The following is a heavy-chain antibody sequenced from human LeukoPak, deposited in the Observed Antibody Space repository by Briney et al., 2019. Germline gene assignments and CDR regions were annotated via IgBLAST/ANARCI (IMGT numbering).Heavy chain of an antibody. Sequence: SETLSLTCTASGGSISSYYWSWIRQPPGKGLEWIGYIYYSGSTNYNPSLKSRVTISVDTSKNQFSLKLSSVTAADTAVYYCARHVLWFGEPHYYYYGMDVWGQGTTVTVSS. CDR1: GGSISSYY. CDR2: IYYSGST. CDR3: ARHVLWFGEPHYYYYGMDV. V-gene: IGHV4-59*08. D-gene: IGHD3-10*01. J-gene: IGHJ6*02.